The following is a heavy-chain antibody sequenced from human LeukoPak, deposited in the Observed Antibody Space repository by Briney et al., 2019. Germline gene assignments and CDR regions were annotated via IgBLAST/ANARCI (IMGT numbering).Heavy chain of an antibody. V-gene: IGHV4-59*08. J-gene: IGHJ4*02. Sequence: PSETLSLTCTVSGGSISGYYWSWIRQPPGKGLEWIGYVYYFGSTNYNPSLKSRVTISVDTSKNQLSLKLSSVTAADTAVFYCARHRYVDNTVEYWGQGILVTVSS. D-gene: IGHD4-17*01. CDR2: VYYFGST. CDR1: GGSISGYY. CDR3: ARHRYVDNTVEY.